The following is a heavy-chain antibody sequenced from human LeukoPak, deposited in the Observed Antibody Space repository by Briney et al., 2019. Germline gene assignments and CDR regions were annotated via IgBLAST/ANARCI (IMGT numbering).Heavy chain of an antibody. V-gene: IGHV1-69*04. J-gene: IGHJ1*01. Sequence: GASVKVSCKASGGTFSSYAISWVRQAPGQGLEWMGRIIPILGIANYAQKFQGRVTITADKSTSTAYMELSSLRSEDTAVYYCATPYGGNSSGEYFQHWGQGTLVTVSS. D-gene: IGHD4-23*01. CDR3: ATPYGGNSSGEYFQH. CDR2: IIPILGIA. CDR1: GGTFSSYA.